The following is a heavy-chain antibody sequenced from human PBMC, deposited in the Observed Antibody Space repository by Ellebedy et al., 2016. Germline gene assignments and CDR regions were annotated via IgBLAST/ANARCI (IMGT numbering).Heavy chain of an antibody. Sequence: GESLKISXAASGFTFSSYAMSWVRQAPGKGLEWVANIKQDGSARNYVDAVKGRFTISRDNAKNSLYLQMNSLKVEDTAVYYCAGGVGYITDYWGQGTLVTVSS. J-gene: IGHJ4*02. CDR2: IKQDGSAR. V-gene: IGHV3-7*01. CDR3: AGGVGYITDY. CDR1: GFTFSSYA. D-gene: IGHD5-18*01.